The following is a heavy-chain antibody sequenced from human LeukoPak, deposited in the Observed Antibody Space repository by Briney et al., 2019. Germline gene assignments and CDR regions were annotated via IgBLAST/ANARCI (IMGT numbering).Heavy chain of an antibody. CDR1: GATFTSYA. D-gene: IGHD2-21*02. Sequence: SVNLSFTASGATFTSYAISWRRQAPGQGLEWMCKFIPIFGTANYAQRFHGRVTITAEKSTSTAYMERSSLRSEDTAVYYCASWVYCGGDCLDYWGQGTLVTVSS. J-gene: IGHJ4*02. V-gene: IGHV1-69*06. CDR2: FIPIFGTA. CDR3: ASWVYCGGDCLDY.